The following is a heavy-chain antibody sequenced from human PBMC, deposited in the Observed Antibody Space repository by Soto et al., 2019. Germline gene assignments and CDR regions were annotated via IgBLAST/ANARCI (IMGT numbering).Heavy chain of an antibody. CDR3: AGEPDSHYNDSHASSYP. V-gene: IGHV1-69*04. CDR1: GGTFSTYT. CDR2: IIPIIGII. D-gene: IGHD3-22*01. Sequence: SVKVSCKASGGTFSTYTITWVRQAPGQGLEWMGRIIPIIGIINYAQKFQGRVTITADKFTGTAYMELTRLRSDDTAVYYCAGEPDSHYNDSHASSYPWGQGTLVTVSS. J-gene: IGHJ5*02.